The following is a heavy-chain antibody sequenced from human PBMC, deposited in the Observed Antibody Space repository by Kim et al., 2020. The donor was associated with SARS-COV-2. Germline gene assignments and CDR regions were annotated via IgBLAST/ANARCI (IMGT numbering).Heavy chain of an antibody. D-gene: IGHD3-16*02. Sequence: SQTLSLTCTVSGGSVSSGSYYWSWIRQPPGKGLEWIGYIYYSGSTNYNPSLKSRVTISVDTSKNQFSLKLSSVTAADTAVYYCARGITFGGVIVIRRAWFDPWGQGTLVTVSS. CDR3: ARGITFGGVIVIRRAWFDP. V-gene: IGHV4-61*01. CDR1: GGSVSSGSYY. CDR2: IYYSGST. J-gene: IGHJ5*02.